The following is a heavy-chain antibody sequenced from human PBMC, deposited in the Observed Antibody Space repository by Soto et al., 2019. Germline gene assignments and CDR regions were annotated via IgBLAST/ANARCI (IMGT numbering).Heavy chain of an antibody. CDR1: GGTFSSYA. CDR2: IIPIFGTA. V-gene: IGHV1-69*13. J-gene: IGHJ5*02. Sequence: SSVKVSCKASGGTFSSYAISWVRQAPGQGLEWMGGIIPIFGTANYAQKFQGRVTITADESTSTAYMELSSLRSEDTAVYYCAGRGAFYYDGSYWFAPGGQGTLVTVS. CDR3: AGRGAFYYDGSYWFAP. D-gene: IGHD3-22*01.